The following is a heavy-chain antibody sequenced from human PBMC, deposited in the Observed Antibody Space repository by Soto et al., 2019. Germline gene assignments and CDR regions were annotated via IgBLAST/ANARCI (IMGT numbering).Heavy chain of an antibody. Sequence: ASVKVSCKASGYTFTNYAVHWVRQAPGQRPEWMGWINAGNGNTRFSQNLQGRVTITRDTSARTVYMELSSLRSEDTAVYYCARGHLAVVPVASWFYYMDVWGKGTTVTSP. CDR1: GYTFTNYA. CDR2: INAGNGNT. J-gene: IGHJ6*03. V-gene: IGHV1-3*01. CDR3: ARGHLAVVPVASWFYYMDV. D-gene: IGHD2-2*01.